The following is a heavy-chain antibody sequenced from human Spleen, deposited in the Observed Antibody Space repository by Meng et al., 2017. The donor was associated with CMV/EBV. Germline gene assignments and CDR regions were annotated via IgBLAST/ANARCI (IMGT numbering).Heavy chain of an antibody. J-gene: IGHJ4*02. D-gene: IGHD1-14*01. V-gene: IGHV3-23*01. CDR2: IRCSGGST. Sequence: GGSLRLSCSASGFTFDDYGMSWVRQAPGKGLEWGLAIRCSGGSTYYADSVKGWFTISIDNSKNTLYLQINSLRAKDTAVYYVAKDLKSIKPSSFDYWGQGTLVTVSS. CDR1: GFTFDDYG. CDR3: AKDLKSIKPSSFDY.